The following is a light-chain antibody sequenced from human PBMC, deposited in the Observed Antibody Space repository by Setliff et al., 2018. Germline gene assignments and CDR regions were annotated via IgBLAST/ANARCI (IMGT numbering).Light chain of an antibody. J-gene: IGLJ2*01. CDR2: RNN. V-gene: IGLV1-44*01. Sequence: QSVLTQPPSASGTPGQRVTISCSGSSSNIGSNTVNWYQQLPGTAPKLLIYRNNQRPSGVPDRFSGSKSGTSASLAISGLQSEDEADYYCQSYDSGLSGPVVFGGGTKVTVL. CDR1: SSNIGSNT. CDR3: QSYDSGLSGPVV.